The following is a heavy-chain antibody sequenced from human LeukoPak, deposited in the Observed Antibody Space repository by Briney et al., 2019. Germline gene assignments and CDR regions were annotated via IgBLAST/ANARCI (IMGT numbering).Heavy chain of an antibody. J-gene: IGHJ3*02. CDR3: ARDSRLMIVAKDAFDI. CDR2: IIPIFGTP. D-gene: IGHD3-22*01. V-gene: IGHV1-69*01. CDR1: GGTFSSYG. Sequence: GASVKVSCKASGGTFSSYGISWVRQAPGQGLEWMGGIIPIFGTPNYAQKFQGRVTITADESTSTAYMELSSLRSEDTAVYYCARDSRLMIVAKDAFDIWGQGTMVTVSS.